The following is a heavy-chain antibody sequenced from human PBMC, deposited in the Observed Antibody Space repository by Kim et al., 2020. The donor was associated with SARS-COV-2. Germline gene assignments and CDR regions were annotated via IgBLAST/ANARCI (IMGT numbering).Heavy chain of an antibody. D-gene: IGHD3-9*01. V-gene: IGHV4-59*08. J-gene: IGHJ6*02. CDR2: IYYSGST. CDR3: ARLTKSYDILTGGGLYYYYYGMDV. Sequence: SETLSLTCTVSGGSISSYYWSWIRQPPGKGLEWIGYIYYSGSTNYNPSLKSRVTISVDTSKNQFSLKLSSVTAADTAVYYCARLTKSYDILTGGGLYYYYYGMDVWGQGTTVTVSS. CDR1: GGSISSYY.